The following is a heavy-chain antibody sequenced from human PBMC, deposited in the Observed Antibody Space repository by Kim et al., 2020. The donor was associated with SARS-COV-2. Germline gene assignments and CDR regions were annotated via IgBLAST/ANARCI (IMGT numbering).Heavy chain of an antibody. Sequence: SVKVSCKASGGTFSSYAISWVRQAPGQGLEWMGGIIPIFGTANYAQKFQGRVTITADESTSTAYMELSSLRSEDTAVYYCARDGRRAVWFGELYQGAFDIWGQGTMVTVSS. D-gene: IGHD3-10*01. CDR1: GGTFSSYA. CDR3: ARDGRRAVWFGELYQGAFDI. V-gene: IGHV1-69*13. CDR2: IIPIFGTA. J-gene: IGHJ3*02.